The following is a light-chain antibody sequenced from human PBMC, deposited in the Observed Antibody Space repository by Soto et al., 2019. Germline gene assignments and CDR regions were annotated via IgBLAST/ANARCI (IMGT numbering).Light chain of an antibody. CDR2: GVS. V-gene: IGKV3D-15*01. J-gene: IGKJ1*01. CDR3: QQYHNWPPGT. Sequence: EIVLTQSPGTLSLSPGERATLSCGASQSVSSNLAWYQHKPGQAPRLLIYGVSTRATGIPARFSGSGSGTEFTLTISSLQSEDFAVYYCQQYHNWPPGTFAQGTKVDI. CDR1: QSVSSN.